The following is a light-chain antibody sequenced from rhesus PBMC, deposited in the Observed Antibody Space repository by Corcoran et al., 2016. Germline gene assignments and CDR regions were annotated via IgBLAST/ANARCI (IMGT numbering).Light chain of an antibody. V-gene: IGKV1-22*01. Sequence: DIQMTQSPSSLSASVGDTVTITCRASQSISSPLDWYQSQPGKAPKLLTYKASSLQSGVPSRFSGSGSGTDFTLTISSLQAEDFASYYCLRFGSSPLTFGGGTKVELK. J-gene: IGKJ4*01. CDR1: QSISSP. CDR3: LRFGSSPLT. CDR2: KAS.